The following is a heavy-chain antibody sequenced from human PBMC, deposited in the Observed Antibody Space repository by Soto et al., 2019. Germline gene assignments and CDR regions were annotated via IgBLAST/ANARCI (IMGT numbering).Heavy chain of an antibody. J-gene: IGHJ4*02. CDR1: GGSINSGGYY. D-gene: IGHD6-13*01. CDR2: IFYSGST. Sequence: QVQLQESGPGLVKPSQTLSLICTVSGGSINSGGYYWNWIRQHPGKGLEWIGYIFYSGSTYYNPFLRSRVTMTADTSENQFSLNLSSVTAADTAVYFCARGYRQSGDSSSWVFDYWGQGTLVNVSS. V-gene: IGHV4-31*03. CDR3: ARGYRQSGDSSSWVFDY.